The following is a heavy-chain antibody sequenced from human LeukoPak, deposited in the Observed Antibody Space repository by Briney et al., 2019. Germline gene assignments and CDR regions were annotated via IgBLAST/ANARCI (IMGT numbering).Heavy chain of an antibody. Sequence: SETLSLTCFVSGGSITRRYWSWIRQPPGKGLEWIGYINYSGNTNYNPSLKSRVTISVDTSKNQFSLKLSSVTAADTAVYYCGRGGGSYLEYSFDYWGRGTLVTVSS. CDR2: INYSGNT. CDR1: GGSITRRY. D-gene: IGHD3-10*01. CDR3: GRGGGSYLEYSFDY. V-gene: IGHV4-59*11. J-gene: IGHJ4*02.